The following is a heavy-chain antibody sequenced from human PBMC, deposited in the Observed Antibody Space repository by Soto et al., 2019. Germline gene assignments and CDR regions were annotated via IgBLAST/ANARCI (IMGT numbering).Heavy chain of an antibody. D-gene: IGHD2-21*02. V-gene: IGHV4-30-2*01. CDR1: GGSISSAGDS. J-gene: IGHJ4*02. Sequence: SGTLSLTCAVSGGSISSAGDSWSWIRQPPGKGLEWIGYIYHSGSTYYNPSLKSRVTISVDRSKNQFSLKLSSVTAADTAVYYCARGSPVATDYWGQGTLVTVSS. CDR3: ARGSPVATDY. CDR2: IYHSGST.